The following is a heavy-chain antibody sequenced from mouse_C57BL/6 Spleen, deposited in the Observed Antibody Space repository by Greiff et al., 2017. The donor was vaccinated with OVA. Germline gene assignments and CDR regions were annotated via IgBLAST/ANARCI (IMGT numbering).Heavy chain of an antibody. Sequence: VQLQQSGPELVKPGASVKIPCKASGYTFTDYNMDWVKQSHGKSLEWIGDINPNNGGTIYNQKFKGKATLTVDKSSSTAYMALRSLTSEDTAVYYGARYYYYGSSWYFDVWGTGTTVTVSS. CDR2: INPNNGGT. D-gene: IGHD1-1*01. V-gene: IGHV1-18*01. CDR3: ARYYYYGSSWYFDV. J-gene: IGHJ1*03. CDR1: GYTFTDYN.